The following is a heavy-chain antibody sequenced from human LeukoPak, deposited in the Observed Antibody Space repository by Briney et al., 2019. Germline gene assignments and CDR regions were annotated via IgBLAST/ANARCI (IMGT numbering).Heavy chain of an antibody. CDR1: GFTFSSYG. CDR3: AKDIHSIKYYYDSSGYPFDY. D-gene: IGHD3-22*01. Sequence: PGGSLRLSCAASGFTFSSYGMHWVRQAPGKGLEWVAVISYDGSNKYYADSVKGRFTISRDNSKNTLYLQMNSLRAEDTAVYYCAKDIHSIKYYYDSSGYPFDYWGQGTLVTVSS. J-gene: IGHJ4*02. CDR2: ISYDGSNK. V-gene: IGHV3-30*18.